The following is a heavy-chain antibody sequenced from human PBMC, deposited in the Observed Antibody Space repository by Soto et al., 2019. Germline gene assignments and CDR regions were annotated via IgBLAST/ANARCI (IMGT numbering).Heavy chain of an antibody. J-gene: IGHJ6*04. CDR1: GYSFTSCW. CDR2: IYSSDSYT. Sequence: GETMKISCKGCGYSFTSCWISWVRQMPWKGMEWMWMIYSSDSYTNYIPSCQGHVTISADKSISSAYLQCSSLKASYTSMYYCARFRGIAATSKRYHYDFGMDVWGKGITVTVSS. D-gene: IGHD6-13*01. V-gene: IGHV5-10-1*01. CDR3: ARFRGIAATSKRYHYDFGMDV.